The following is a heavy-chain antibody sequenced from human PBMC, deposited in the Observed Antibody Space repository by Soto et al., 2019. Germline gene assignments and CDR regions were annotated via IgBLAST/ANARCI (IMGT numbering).Heavy chain of an antibody. D-gene: IGHD6-13*01. V-gene: IGHV6-1*01. CDR2: TYYRSKWYN. Sequence: SQTLSRTCAISGDSVSSNSAAWNWIRQSPSRGLEWLGRTYYRSKWYNDYAVSVKSRITINPDTSKNQFSLQLNSVTPEDTAVYYCARDISAAGRKDYYYYYGMDVWGQGTTVTVS. CDR3: ARDISAAGRKDYYYYYGMDV. J-gene: IGHJ6*02. CDR1: GDSVSSNSAA.